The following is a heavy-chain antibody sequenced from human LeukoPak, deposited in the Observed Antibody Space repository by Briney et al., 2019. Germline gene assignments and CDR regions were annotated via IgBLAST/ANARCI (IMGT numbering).Heavy chain of an antibody. D-gene: IGHD2-2*02. CDR1: GFTFSSYA. J-gene: IGHJ5*02. V-gene: IGHV3-23*01. CDR2: ISGSGGST. Sequence: GGSLRLSCAASGFTFSSYAMSWVRQAPGKGLEWVSAISGSGGSTYYADSVKGRFTISRDNSKNTLYLQMNSLRAEGTAVYYCAKDAYCSSTSCYTVPLYNWFDPWGQGTLVTVSS. CDR3: AKDAYCSSTSCYTVPLYNWFDP.